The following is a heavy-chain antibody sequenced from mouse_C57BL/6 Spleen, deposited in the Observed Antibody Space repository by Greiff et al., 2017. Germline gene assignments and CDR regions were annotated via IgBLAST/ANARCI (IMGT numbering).Heavy chain of an antibody. CDR1: GFTFSSYG. V-gene: IGHV5-6*01. CDR3: ARHSPLYYDYDQYYFDY. D-gene: IGHD2-4*01. CDR2: ISSGGSYT. J-gene: IGHJ2*01. Sequence: EVHLVESGGDLVKPGGSLKLSCAASGFTFSSYGMSWVRQTPDKRLEWVATISSGGSYTYYPDSVKGRFTISRDNAKNTLDLQMSSLKSEDTAMYYCARHSPLYYDYDQYYFDYWGQGTTLTVSS.